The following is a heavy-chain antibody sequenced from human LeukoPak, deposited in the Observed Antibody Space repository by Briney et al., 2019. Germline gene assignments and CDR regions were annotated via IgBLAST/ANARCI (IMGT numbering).Heavy chain of an antibody. CDR1: GSNFVSYW. J-gene: IGHJ3*02. D-gene: IGHD3-16*01. Sequence: GESLQISCEGSGSNFVSYWIGWVRQVSGKGREWMGIIYPPESQTRYSPSFQGQVTMSVDKSSSTAYLQWSSLKASDSAMYYCARLYMGSWGDTFDIWGQGTMVTVSS. CDR2: IYPPESQT. CDR3: ARLYMGSWGDTFDI. V-gene: IGHV5-51*01.